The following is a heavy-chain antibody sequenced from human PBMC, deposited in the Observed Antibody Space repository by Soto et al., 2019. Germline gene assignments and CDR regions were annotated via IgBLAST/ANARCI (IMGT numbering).Heavy chain of an antibody. V-gene: IGHV1-69*13. Sequence: SVKVSCKASGYTFTSYAMHWVRQAPGQRLEWMGGIIPIFGTANYAQKFQGRVTITADESTSTAYMELSSLRSEDTAVYYCARTKEAVAGEFDYWGQGTLVTVSS. CDR1: GYTFTSYA. CDR2: IIPIFGTA. D-gene: IGHD6-19*01. J-gene: IGHJ4*02. CDR3: ARTKEAVAGEFDY.